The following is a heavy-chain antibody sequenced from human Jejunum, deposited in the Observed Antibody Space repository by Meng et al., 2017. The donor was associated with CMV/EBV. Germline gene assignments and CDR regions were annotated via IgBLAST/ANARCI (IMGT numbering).Heavy chain of an antibody. CDR1: FSSYA. D-gene: IGHD6-13*01. CDR2: IYSGGSST. J-gene: IGHJ4*02. V-gene: IGHV3-23*03. CDR3: AKEWGTAAGGTRGDFDY. Sequence: FSSYAMSWVRQAPGKGLEWVSVIYSGGSSTYYADSVKGRFTISRDNSKNTLYLQMNSLRAEDTAVYYCAKEWGTAAGGTRGDFDYWGQGTLVTVSS.